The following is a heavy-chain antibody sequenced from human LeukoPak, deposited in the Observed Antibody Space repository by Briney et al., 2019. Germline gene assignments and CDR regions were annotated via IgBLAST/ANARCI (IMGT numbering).Heavy chain of an antibody. J-gene: IGHJ4*02. D-gene: IGHD6-6*01. CDR3: AKDLFEYSSSSAFDY. CDR1: GFTFSSCA. CDR2: ISGSGGST. V-gene: IGHV3-23*01. Sequence: GGSLRLSCAASGFTFSSCAMSWVRQAPGKGLEWVSAISGSGGSTYFADSVKGRFTISRDNSKNTLYLQMNSLRAEDTAVYYCAKDLFEYSSSSAFDYWGQGTLVTVSS.